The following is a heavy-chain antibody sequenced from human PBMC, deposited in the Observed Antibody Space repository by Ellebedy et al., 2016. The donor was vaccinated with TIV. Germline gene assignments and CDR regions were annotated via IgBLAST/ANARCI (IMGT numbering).Heavy chain of an antibody. CDR2: IYPGDSDT. D-gene: IGHD6-6*01. Sequence: GESLKISCKGSGYSFTSYWIGWVRQMPGKGLEWMGIIYPGDSDTRYSPSFQGQVTISADKSISTAYLQWSSLKASDTAMYYCARTFRIAARWWGFDPWGQGTLVTVSS. V-gene: IGHV5-51*01. CDR3: ARTFRIAARWWGFDP. J-gene: IGHJ5*02. CDR1: GYSFTSYW.